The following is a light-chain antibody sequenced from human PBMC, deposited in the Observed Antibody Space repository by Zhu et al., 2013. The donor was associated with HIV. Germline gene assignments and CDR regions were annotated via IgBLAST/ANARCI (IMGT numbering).Light chain of an antibody. CDR2: GAS. V-gene: IGKV3-20*01. CDR1: QSVTGSY. J-gene: IGKJ2*01. CDR3: QQYGRTPYT. Sequence: EIVLTQSPATLSLSPGERATLSCRASQSVTGSYLVWYQQIPGQAPRLLIYGASSRATGIPDRFSGSGSGTDFTLSITRLEPEDLAVYYCQQYGRTPYTFGQGTKLEI.